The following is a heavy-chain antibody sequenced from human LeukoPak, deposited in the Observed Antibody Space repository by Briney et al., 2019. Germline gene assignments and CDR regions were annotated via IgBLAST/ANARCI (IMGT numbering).Heavy chain of an antibody. CDR3: ATLRKSLWIPEFDF. CDR1: GVTFSSYG. D-gene: IGHD1-1*01. Sequence: PGGSLRLSCAASGVTFSSYGMSWVLHAPREGLEWVSTISGSGDSTYYADSVKDRFTISRDNSKNTLYLQMSSLRAEDTAVYYCATLRKSLWIPEFDFWGKGTLVTVSS. CDR2: ISGSGDST. V-gene: IGHV3-23*01. J-gene: IGHJ4*02.